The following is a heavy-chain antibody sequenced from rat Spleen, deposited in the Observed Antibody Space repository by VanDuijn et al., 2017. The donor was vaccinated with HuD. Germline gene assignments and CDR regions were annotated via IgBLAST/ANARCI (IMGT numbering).Heavy chain of an antibody. D-gene: IGHD4-1*01. V-gene: IGHV5S13*01. Sequence: EVQLVESGGGLVQPGRSLKLSCAASGFTFTNYDMAWVRQAPTEGREWIAAVMSDGGNTYYRDAVKGRFTIDRDNAKNTQYLQMNSLRSEDTATYYCTGPFDYWGQGVVVTVSS. CDR2: VMSDGGNT. CDR1: GFTFTNYD. J-gene: IGHJ2*01. CDR3: TGPFDY.